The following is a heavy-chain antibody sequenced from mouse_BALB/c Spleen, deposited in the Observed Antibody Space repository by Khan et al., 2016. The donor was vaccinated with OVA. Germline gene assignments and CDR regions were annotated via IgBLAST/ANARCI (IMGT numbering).Heavy chain of an antibody. CDR2: ISSVAYSI. CDR3: VRGGFAY. J-gene: IGHJ3*01. V-gene: IGHV5-15*02. Sequence: EVELVESGGGLVQPGGSRKLSCAASGFTFIDYGMAWVRQTPGKGPEWIAFISSVAYSIYYADTVTGRFTISRENAKHTLYLEMSSLRSDDTAMYYCVRGGFAYWGQGTLVTVSA. CDR1: GFTFIDYG.